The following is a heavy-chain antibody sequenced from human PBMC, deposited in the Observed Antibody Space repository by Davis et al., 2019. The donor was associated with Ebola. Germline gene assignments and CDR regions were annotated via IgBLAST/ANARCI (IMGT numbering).Heavy chain of an antibody. Sequence: GESLKISCAASGFTFSSCAMGWVRQAPGKGLDWVSAISSSGGSTYYADSVKGRFTISRDNSQNTVYLQMNSLRAEDTAVYYCAKCVVVVAANWFDPWGQGTLVTVSS. CDR3: AKCVVVVAANWFDP. CDR2: ISSSGGST. V-gene: IGHV3-23*01. CDR1: GFTFSSCA. D-gene: IGHD2-15*01. J-gene: IGHJ5*02.